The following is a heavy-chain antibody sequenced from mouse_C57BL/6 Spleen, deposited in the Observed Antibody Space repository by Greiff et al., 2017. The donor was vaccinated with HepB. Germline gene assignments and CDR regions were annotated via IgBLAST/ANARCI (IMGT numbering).Heavy chain of an antibody. CDR2: IYPRDGST. J-gene: IGHJ3*01. Sequence: QVQLQQSGPELVKPGASVKLSCKASGYTFTSYDINWVKQRPGQGLEWIGWIYPRDGSTKYNEKFKGQATLTVDTSSSTAYMALHSLTSEVSAVYFCARAAETAQATRTWFAYWGQGTLVTVSA. CDR3: ARAAETAQATRTWFAY. V-gene: IGHV1-85*01. CDR1: GYTFTSYD. D-gene: IGHD3-2*02.